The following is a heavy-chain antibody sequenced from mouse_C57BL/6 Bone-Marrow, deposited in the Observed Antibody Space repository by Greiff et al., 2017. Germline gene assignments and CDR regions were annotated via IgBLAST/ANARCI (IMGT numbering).Heavy chain of an antibody. J-gene: IGHJ3*01. Sequence: VKLVESGAELVRPGTSVKMSCKASGYTFTNYWIGWEKQRPGHGLEWIGDIYPGGGYTNYNEKFKGKATLTADKSSSTAYMQFSSLTSEDSAIYYCARSRGKNWFAYWGQGTLVTVSA. CDR2: IYPGGGYT. CDR1: GYTFTNYW. CDR3: ARSRGKNWFAY. V-gene: IGHV1-63*01.